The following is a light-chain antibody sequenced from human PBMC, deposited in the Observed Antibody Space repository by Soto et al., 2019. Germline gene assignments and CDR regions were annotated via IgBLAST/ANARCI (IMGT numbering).Light chain of an antibody. Sequence: SALTQPPSVSVSAGQSIAISCTGTSSDVGGYNYVSWYQQHPGKAPKLLLSEVSKRPSGVSDRFSGSKSGNTASLTISGLQTQDEADYYCSSFTGAYTFVFGTGTKVTVL. CDR1: SSDVGGYNY. J-gene: IGLJ1*01. CDR2: EVS. CDR3: SSFTGAYTFV. V-gene: IGLV2-14*01.